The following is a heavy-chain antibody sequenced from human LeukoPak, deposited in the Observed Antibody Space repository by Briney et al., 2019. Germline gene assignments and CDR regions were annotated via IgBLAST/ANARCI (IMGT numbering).Heavy chain of an antibody. CDR2: FSGSGGST. V-gene: IGHV3-23*01. Sequence: PGRSLRLSCVASGFTFSSYAVSWVRQAPGKGLEWVSGFSGSGGSTYYADSVKGRFTISRDNSRNTLYLQMNNLRAEDTAVYYCARVRSGGYFDYWGQGTLVTVSS. J-gene: IGHJ4*02. D-gene: IGHD2-15*01. CDR3: ARVRSGGYFDY. CDR1: GFTFSSYA.